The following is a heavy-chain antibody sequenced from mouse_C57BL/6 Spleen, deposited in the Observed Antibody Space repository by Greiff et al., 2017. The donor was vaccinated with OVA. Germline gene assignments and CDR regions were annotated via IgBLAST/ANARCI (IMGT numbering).Heavy chain of an antibody. CDR2: IWSGGST. V-gene: IGHV2-2*01. CDR3: ARNGGVYPVDY. J-gene: IGHJ2*01. D-gene: IGHD5-1-1*01. CDR1: GFSLTSYG. Sequence: VHLVESGPGLVQPSQCLSITCTVSGFSLTSYGVHWVRQSPGKGLEWLGVIWSGGSTDYNAAFITRLSISKDNSKSQVFFKMNSLQADDTAIYYCARNGGVYPVDYWGQGTTLTVSS.